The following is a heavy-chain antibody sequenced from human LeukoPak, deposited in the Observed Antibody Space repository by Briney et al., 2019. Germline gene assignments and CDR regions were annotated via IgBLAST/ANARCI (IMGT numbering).Heavy chain of an antibody. V-gene: IGHV1-2*02. CDR2: INPNSGGT. D-gene: IGHD3-3*01. CDR3: ARGYYDFWSGYSQRSLGDV. Sequence: GASVKVSCKASGYTFTGYYMHWVRQAPRQGLERMGWINPNSGGTNYAQKFQGRVTMTRDTSISTAYMELSRLRSDDTAVYYCARGYYDFWSGYSQRSLGDVWGKGTTVTVSS. J-gene: IGHJ6*04. CDR1: GYTFTGYY.